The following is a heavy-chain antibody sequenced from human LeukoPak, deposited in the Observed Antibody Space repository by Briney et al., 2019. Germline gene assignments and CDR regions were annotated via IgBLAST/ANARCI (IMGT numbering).Heavy chain of an antibody. D-gene: IGHD5-12*01. CDR2: MNPNSGNT. CDR3: ARSSDYAGGNFDY. CDR1: GYTFTSYD. J-gene: IGHJ4*02. Sequence: GASVKVSCKASGYTFTSYDINWVRQATGQGLKWMGWMNPNSGNTGYAQKFQGRVTMTRNTSISTAYMELSSLRSEDTAVYYCARSSDYAGGNFDYWGQGTLVTVSS. V-gene: IGHV1-8*01.